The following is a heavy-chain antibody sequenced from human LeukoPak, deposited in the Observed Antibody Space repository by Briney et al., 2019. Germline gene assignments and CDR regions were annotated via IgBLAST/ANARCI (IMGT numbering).Heavy chain of an antibody. J-gene: IGHJ6*02. CDR3: ARENLDGYYDSSGYYSSSYYYYGMDV. D-gene: IGHD3-22*01. Sequence: SETLPLTCAVSGGPISSRSYYWGWIRQPPGKRLEWIGKIYYRLSTYYHPSLKSRVTISVDTSKNQFSLKLSSVTAADTAVYYCARENLDGYYDSSGYYSSSYYYYGMDVWGQGTTVTVSS. V-gene: IGHV4-39*07. CDR1: GGPISSRSYY. CDR2: IYYRLST.